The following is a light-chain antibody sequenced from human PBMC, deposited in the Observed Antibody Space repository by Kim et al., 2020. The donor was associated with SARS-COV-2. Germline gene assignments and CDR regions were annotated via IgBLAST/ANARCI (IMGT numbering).Light chain of an antibody. CDR1: SLRSQF. CDR3: TSPDSSGYQVI. Sequence: SSELTQDPAVSVALGQTVTMTCQGDSLRSQFANWYQQSPGQSPVLVLHGRNSRPSGIPDRFAGSRSGDTASLTITGAQAEDEADYYCTSPDSSGYQVIFG. V-gene: IGLV3-19*01. J-gene: IGLJ2*01. CDR2: GRN.